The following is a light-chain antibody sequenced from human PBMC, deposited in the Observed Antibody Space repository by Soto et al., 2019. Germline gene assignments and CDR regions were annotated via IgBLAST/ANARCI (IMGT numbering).Light chain of an antibody. V-gene: IGKV1-39*01. Sequence: DIRMTQSPSSLSASVGDRVTMTCRASQSITTYLNWYQHKPGKAPNLLIYAASNLQSGVPPRFSGSGSGTDFTLTISSLQPEDFAVYYCQQSYSTLTFGGGTKVEVK. J-gene: IGKJ4*01. CDR3: QQSYSTLT. CDR2: AAS. CDR1: QSITTY.